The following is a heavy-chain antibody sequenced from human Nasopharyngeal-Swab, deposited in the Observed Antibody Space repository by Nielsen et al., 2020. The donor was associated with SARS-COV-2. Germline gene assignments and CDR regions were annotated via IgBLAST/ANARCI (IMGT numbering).Heavy chain of an antibody. D-gene: IGHD3-16*02. J-gene: IGHJ3*01. Sequence: SETLSLTCTVSGGSISSDNYFWSWTRQRPGKGLEWIGYIHYTGKTYYNPSLESRLTISLDTSRNQFSLMLRSVTAADTAVYYCAREVINQAVSDAFDFWGQGTMVTVSS. CDR3: AREVINQAVSDAFDF. V-gene: IGHV4-31*03. CDR2: IHYTGKT. CDR1: GGSISSDNYF.